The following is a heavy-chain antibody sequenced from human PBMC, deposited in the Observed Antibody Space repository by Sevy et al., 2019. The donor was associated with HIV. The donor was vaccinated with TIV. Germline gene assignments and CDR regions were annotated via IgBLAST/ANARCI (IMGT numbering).Heavy chain of an antibody. J-gene: IGHJ6*02. D-gene: IGHD1-1*01. CDR2: IKKDGSEK. CDR3: AREGSPNDTYYYYYGMDV. CDR1: GFTFNSYW. Sequence: GGSLRLSCAASGFTFNSYWMSWVRQASGKGLEWVAHIKKDGSEKYYVDSVKGRFSISRDNSQNSLFLQMNTLSAEETAVYYCAREGSPNDTYYYYYGMDVWGQGTTVTVSS. V-gene: IGHV3-7*01.